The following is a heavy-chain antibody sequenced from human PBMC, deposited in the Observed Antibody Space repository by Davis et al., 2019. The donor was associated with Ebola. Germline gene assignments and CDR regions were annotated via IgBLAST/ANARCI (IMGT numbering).Heavy chain of an antibody. V-gene: IGHV3-33*01. CDR2: IWYDGGNK. CDR1: GFTFSSYG. Sequence: GGSLRLSCAASGFTFSSYGMHWVRQAPGKGLEWVAIIWYDGGNKYYADSVKGRFTISRDNSKNTLYLQMNTLRAEDTAVYYCARNEGETIVSYYYYYYMDVWGKGTTVTVSS. CDR3: ARNEGETIVSYYYYYYMDV. D-gene: IGHD5/OR15-5a*01. J-gene: IGHJ6*03.